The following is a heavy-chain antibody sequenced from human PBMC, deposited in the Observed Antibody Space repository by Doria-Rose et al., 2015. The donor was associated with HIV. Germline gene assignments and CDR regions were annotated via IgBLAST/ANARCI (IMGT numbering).Heavy chain of an antibody. Sequence: ASVKVSCKASGYPFTDLAIHWVRQAPGQSLEWMGWITAGNGNTRYSQQFQARVTPTRDTSASTAYMDVSSLRSEDTAVYFCATDALAGGYFDSWGQGTLVTVSS. CDR2: ITAGNGNT. CDR1: GYPFTDLA. J-gene: IGHJ4*02. CDR3: ATDALAGGYFDS. V-gene: IGHV1-3*01. D-gene: IGHD1-26*01.